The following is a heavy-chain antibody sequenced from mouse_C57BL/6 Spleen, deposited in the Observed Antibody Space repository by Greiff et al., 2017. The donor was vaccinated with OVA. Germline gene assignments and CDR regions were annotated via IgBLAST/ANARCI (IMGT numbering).Heavy chain of an antibody. Sequence: QVQLKQPGAELVKPGASVKLSCKASGYTFTSYWMHWVKQRPGQGLEWIGMIHPNSGSTNYNEKFKSKATLTVDKSSSTAYMQLSSLTSEDSAVYYCNYYGSSYEAMDYWGQGTSVTVSS. CDR3: NYYGSSYEAMDY. J-gene: IGHJ4*01. CDR2: IHPNSGST. D-gene: IGHD1-1*01. V-gene: IGHV1-64*01. CDR1: GYTFTSYW.